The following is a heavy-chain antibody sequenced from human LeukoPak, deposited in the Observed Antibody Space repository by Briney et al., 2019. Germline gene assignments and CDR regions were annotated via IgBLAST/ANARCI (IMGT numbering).Heavy chain of an antibody. D-gene: IGHD5-12*01. CDR1: GFDFSTYA. Sequence: GGSLRLSCAASGFDFSTYAINWVRQAPGRGLEWVSSISTTSTYIFYADSLKGRFTISRDNAKNSVYLQMNTLRPEDTAVYYCSRDRLGGLDYWGQGTLVTVSS. J-gene: IGHJ4*02. CDR3: SRDRLGGLDY. CDR2: ISTTSTYI. V-gene: IGHV3-21*01.